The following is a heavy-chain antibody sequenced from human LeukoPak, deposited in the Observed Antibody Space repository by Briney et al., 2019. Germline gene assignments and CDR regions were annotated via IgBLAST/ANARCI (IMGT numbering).Heavy chain of an antibody. CDR1: GFTFNNYW. CDR3: ARALAVTGTGGFDP. CDR2: INTDGSSI. Sequence: GGSLRLSCTASGFTFNNYWMHWVRQAPGKGPVWVSRINTDGSSISYADSVKGRFTISRDNAKNTLYLQMNSLRAEDTAVYYCARALAVTGTGGFDPWGQGTLVTVSS. J-gene: IGHJ5*02. D-gene: IGHD6-19*01. V-gene: IGHV3-74*01.